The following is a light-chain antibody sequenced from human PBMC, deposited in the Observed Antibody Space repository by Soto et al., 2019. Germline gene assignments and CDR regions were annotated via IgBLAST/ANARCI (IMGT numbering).Light chain of an antibody. CDR2: DAS. CDR1: QRVRCN. V-gene: IGKV3-15*01. J-gene: IGKJ2*01. CDR3: RQCNNWPYT. Sequence: EVVMTQSPATLYVATEESVTVSCSASQRVRCNLVCYQQKPGQAPRLLIYDASTRATGIPGRFSVSGSGTEFTLILSSLQSEDFALYFCRQCNNWPYTFGHGTKLAIK.